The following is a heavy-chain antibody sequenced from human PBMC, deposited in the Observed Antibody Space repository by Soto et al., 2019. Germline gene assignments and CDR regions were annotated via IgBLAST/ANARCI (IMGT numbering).Heavy chain of an antibody. J-gene: IGHJ6*02. V-gene: IGHV1-69*13. CDR3: ARNGVDIVATITRDYYGMDV. D-gene: IGHD5-12*01. Sequence: SVKVSCKASGGTFSSYAISWVRQAPGQGLEWMGRIIPIFGTANYAHKFQGRVTITADESTSTAFMELSSLRSLDTAVYYFARNGVDIVATITRDYYGMDVWGQGTTVTVSS. CDR1: GGTFSSYA. CDR2: IIPIFGTA.